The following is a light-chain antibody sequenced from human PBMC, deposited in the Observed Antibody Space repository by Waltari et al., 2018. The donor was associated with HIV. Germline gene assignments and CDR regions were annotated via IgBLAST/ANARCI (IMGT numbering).Light chain of an antibody. J-gene: IGLJ2*01. CDR2: EVN. Sequence: QSALTQPASVSGSPGQSITISCTGTSSDVGSYHLVSWYQQHPGKAPKLMISEVNKRPSGVSNRFSGSKSGNTASLTISGLQAEDEADYYCSSYATAGTYVLFGGGTKLTVL. CDR3: SSYATAGTYVL. CDR1: SSDVGSYHL. V-gene: IGLV2-23*02.